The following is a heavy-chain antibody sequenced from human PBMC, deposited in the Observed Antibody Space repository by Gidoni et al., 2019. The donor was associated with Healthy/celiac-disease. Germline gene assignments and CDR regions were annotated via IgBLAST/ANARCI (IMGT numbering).Heavy chain of an antibody. CDR3: ARGTIPGGIAARRGRWFDP. Sequence: QVQLQQWGAGLLQPSETLSLTCAVYGGSFSGYYWSWIRQPPGKGLEWIGEINHSGSTNYNPSLKSRVTISVDTSKNQFSLKLSSVTAADTAVYYCARGTIPGGIAARRGRWFDPWGQGTLVTVSS. CDR2: INHSGST. D-gene: IGHD6-6*01. V-gene: IGHV4-34*01. J-gene: IGHJ5*02. CDR1: GGSFSGYY.